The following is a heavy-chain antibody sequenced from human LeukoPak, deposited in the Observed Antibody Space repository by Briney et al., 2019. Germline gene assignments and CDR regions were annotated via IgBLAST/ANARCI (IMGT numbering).Heavy chain of an antibody. Sequence: GGSLRLSCAASGFAFNTYSMNWVRQATGKGLEWVSYIRSDSSIIYYADSVKGRFTMSRDNGKNSLYLQMNSLRVEDTAVYFCARVQAGKWDFDYWGQGTLVTVSS. D-gene: IGHD2-8*01. CDR2: IRSDSSII. V-gene: IGHV3-48*01. CDR3: ARVQAGKWDFDY. J-gene: IGHJ4*02. CDR1: GFAFNTYS.